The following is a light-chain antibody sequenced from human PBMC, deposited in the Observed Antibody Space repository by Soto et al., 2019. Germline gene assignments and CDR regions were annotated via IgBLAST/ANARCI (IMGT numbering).Light chain of an antibody. CDR1: SSDVGGYNY. J-gene: IGLJ1*01. CDR2: DAS. CDR3: SSYTTSNTRQIA. Sequence: QSVLTQPASVSGSPGQSITISCTGTSSDVGGYNYVSWYQHHPGKAPKLMIYDASNRPSGVSNRFSGSKSGNTASLTISGLQPEDEADYYCSSYTTSNTRQIALGTGTNVTVL. V-gene: IGLV2-14*03.